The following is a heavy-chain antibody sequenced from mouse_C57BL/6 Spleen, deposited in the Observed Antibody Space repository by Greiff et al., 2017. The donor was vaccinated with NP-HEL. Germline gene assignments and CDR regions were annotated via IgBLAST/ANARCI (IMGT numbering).Heavy chain of an antibody. CDR3: ARDSSGPRDY. CDR2: IHPNSGST. J-gene: IGHJ4*01. CDR1: GYTFTSYW. V-gene: IGHV1-64*01. D-gene: IGHD3-2*02. Sequence: QVQLQQPGAELVKPGASVKLSCKASGYTFTSYWMHWVKQRPGQGLEWIGMIHPNSGSTNYNEKFKSKATLTVDKSSSTAYMQLSSLTSEDAAVYYCARDSSGPRDYWGQGTSVTVSS.